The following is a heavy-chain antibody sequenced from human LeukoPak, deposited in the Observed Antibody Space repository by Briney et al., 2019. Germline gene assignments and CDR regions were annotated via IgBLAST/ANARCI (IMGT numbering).Heavy chain of an antibody. J-gene: IGHJ4*02. CDR2: IIPILGIA. D-gene: IGHD2-21*02. V-gene: IGHV1-69*04. Sequence: SVKVSCKASGGTFSSYAISWVRQAPGQGLEWMGRIIPILGIAHYAQKFQGRVTITADKSTSTAYMELSSLRSEDTAVYYCATCGGDCYYFDYWGQGTLVTVSS. CDR1: GGTFSSYA. CDR3: ATCGGDCYYFDY.